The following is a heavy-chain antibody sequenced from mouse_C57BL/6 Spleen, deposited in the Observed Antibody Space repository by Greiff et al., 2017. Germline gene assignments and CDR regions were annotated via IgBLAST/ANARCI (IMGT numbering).Heavy chain of an antibody. Sequence: QVQLKESGPELVKPGASVKISCKASGYAFSSSWMNWVKQRPGKGLEWIGRIYPGDGDTKYNGKFKGKATLTADKSSSTAYMQLSSLTSEDSAVYFCARELTGSAMDYWGQGTSVTVSS. D-gene: IGHD4-1*01. J-gene: IGHJ4*01. CDR3: ARELTGSAMDY. CDR2: IYPGDGDT. CDR1: GYAFSSSW. V-gene: IGHV1-82*01.